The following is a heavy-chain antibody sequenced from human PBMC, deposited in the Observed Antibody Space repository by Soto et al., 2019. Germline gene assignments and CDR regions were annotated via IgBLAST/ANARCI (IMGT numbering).Heavy chain of an antibody. CDR3: ARDRAEYCSSTSCYATSSLYYYYYMDV. CDR2: IYYSGST. Sequence: SETLSLTCTVSGGSISSYYWSWIRQPPGKGLEWIGYIYYSGSTNYNPSLKSRVTISVDTSKNQFSLKLSSVTAADTAVYYCARDRAEYCSSTSCYATSSLYYYYYMDVWGKGTTVTVSS. D-gene: IGHD2-2*01. CDR1: GGSISSYY. J-gene: IGHJ6*03. V-gene: IGHV4-59*12.